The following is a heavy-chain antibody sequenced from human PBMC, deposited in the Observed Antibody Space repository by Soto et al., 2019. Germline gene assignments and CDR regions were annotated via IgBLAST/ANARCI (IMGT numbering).Heavy chain of an antibody. CDR3: ARDQRWGYSYGSGFDP. J-gene: IGHJ5*02. CDR1: GGSISSGGYY. CDR2: IHYSGST. D-gene: IGHD5-18*01. Sequence: PSETLSLTCTVSGGSISSGGYYWSWIRRHPGKGLEWIGYIHYSGSTYYNPSLKSRVTISVDTSKNQFSLKLSSVAAADTAVYYCARDQRWGYSYGSGFDPWGQGTLVTVSS. V-gene: IGHV4-31*03.